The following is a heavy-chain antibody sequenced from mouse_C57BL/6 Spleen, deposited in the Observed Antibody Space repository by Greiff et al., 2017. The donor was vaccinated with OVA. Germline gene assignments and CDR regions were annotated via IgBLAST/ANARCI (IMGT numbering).Heavy chain of an antibody. J-gene: IGHJ4*01. V-gene: IGHV1-82*01. CDR3: ARRGMVTTGYYARDY. D-gene: IGHD2-2*01. Sequence: QVQLQQSGPELVKPGASVKISCKASGYAFSSSWMNWVKQRPGKGLEWIGRIYPGDGDTNYNGKFKGKATLTADKSSSTAYMQLSSLTSEDSAVYFCARRGMVTTGYYARDYWGQGTSVTVSS. CDR1: GYAFSSSW. CDR2: IYPGDGDT.